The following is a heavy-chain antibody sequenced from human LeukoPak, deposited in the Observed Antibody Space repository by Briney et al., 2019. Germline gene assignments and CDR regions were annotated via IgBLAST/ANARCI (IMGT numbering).Heavy chain of an antibody. J-gene: IGHJ6*03. CDR1: GFTFSTYG. D-gene: IGHD5-18*01. CDR3: VKDQKKGYSYGYVFYYYYMDV. CDR2: IRYDGSNK. V-gene: IGHV3-30*02. Sequence: GGSLRLSCAASGFTFSTYGLHWVRQAPGKGLEWVAFIRYDGSNKYYADSVKGRFTISRDNSKNTLYLQMNSLRAEDTAVYYCVKDQKKGYSYGYVFYYYYMDVWGKGTTVTISS.